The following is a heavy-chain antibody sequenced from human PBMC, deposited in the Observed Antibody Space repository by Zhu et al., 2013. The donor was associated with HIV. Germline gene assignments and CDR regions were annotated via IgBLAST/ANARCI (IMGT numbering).Heavy chain of an antibody. CDR2: INPNSGGT. CDR3: TRVPLRISPTATGGLGWFDP. D-gene: IGHD2-8*02. V-gene: IGHV1-2*02. J-gene: IGHJ5*02. CDR1: GYTFTGYY. Sequence: QVQLVQSGAEVKKPGASVTVSCKASGYTFTGYYIHWVRQAPGRGLEWMGWINPNSGGTKNAQKFLGRVTMTRDTSISTVHMELRRLTSDDTAVYYCTRVPLRISPTATGGLGWFDPWGQGTLVTVSS.